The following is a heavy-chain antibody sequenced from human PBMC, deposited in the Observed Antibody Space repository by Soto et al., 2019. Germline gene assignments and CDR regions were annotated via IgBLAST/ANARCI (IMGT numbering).Heavy chain of an antibody. Sequence: SETLSLTCTVSGGSVSSGSSYWGWIRQPPGKGLEWIGYIYYNGYTSYNPSLKSRVTISVDTSKNQFSLKLSSVTAADTAMFYCVRQYSADCTGGTCYHAFDFWGRGTMVTVSS. J-gene: IGHJ3*01. CDR1: GGSVSSGSSY. CDR2: IYYNGYT. D-gene: IGHD2-15*01. CDR3: VRQYSADCTGGTCYHAFDF. V-gene: IGHV4-61*01.